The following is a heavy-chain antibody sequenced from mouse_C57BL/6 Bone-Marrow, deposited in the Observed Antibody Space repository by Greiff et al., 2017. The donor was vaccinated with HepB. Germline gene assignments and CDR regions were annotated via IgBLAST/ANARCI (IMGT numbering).Heavy chain of an antibody. CDR2: IYPGSGST. D-gene: IGHD1-1*01. CDR3: ARVGELHYYAMDY. Sequence: QVHVKQPGAELVKPGASVKMSCKASGYTFTSYWITWVKQRPGQGLEWIGDIYPGSGSTNYNEKFKSKATLTVDTSSSTAYMQLSSLTSEDSAVYYCARVGELHYYAMDYGGQGTSVTVSS. J-gene: IGHJ4*01. CDR1: GYTFTSYW. V-gene: IGHV1-55*01.